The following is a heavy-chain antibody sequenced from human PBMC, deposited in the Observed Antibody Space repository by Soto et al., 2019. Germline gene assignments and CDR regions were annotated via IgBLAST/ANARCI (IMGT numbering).Heavy chain of an antibody. CDR1: GFTFSSYS. Sequence: GGSLRLSCAASGFTFSSYSMNWVRQAPGKGLEWVSSISSSSSYIYYADSVKGRFTISRDNAKNSLYLQMNSLRAEDTAVYYCARGEQQLPPWLGYWGQGTLVTVSS. D-gene: IGHD6-13*01. CDR2: ISSSSSYI. V-gene: IGHV3-21*01. CDR3: ARGEQQLPPWLGY. J-gene: IGHJ4*02.